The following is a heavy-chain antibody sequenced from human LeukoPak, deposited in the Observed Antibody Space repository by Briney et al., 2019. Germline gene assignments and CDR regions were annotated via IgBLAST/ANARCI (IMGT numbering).Heavy chain of an antibody. D-gene: IGHD3-3*01. V-gene: IGHV6-1*01. J-gene: IGHJ3*02. Sequence: SQTLSLTCAISGDSVSSNSAAWNWIRQSPSRGLEWLGKIYYRSKWYNDYAVSVKSRITINPDTSKNQFSLQLNSVTPEDTAVYYCARDLRRYYDFWSGYPHDAFDIWGQGTMVTVSS. CDR2: IYYRSKWYN. CDR1: GDSVSSNSAA. CDR3: ARDLRRYYDFWSGYPHDAFDI.